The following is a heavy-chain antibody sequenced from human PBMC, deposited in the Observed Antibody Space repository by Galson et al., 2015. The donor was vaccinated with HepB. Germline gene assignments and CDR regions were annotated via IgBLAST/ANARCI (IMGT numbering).Heavy chain of an antibody. J-gene: IGHJ4*02. Sequence: SLRLSCAASGFTFSTYWMSWVRQASGKGLEWVANIKEDGSHQNYEDSVKGRFTISSDNAKNSLHPQMNSLSAEDTAIYYCSTSSSSPGEYWGQGTLVTVSS. V-gene: IGHV3-7*01. D-gene: IGHD1-1*01. CDR1: GFTFSTYW. CDR2: IKEDGSHQ. CDR3: STSSSSPGEY.